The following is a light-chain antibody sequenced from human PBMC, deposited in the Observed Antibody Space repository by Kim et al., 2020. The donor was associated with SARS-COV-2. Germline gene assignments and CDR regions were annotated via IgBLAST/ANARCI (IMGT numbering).Light chain of an antibody. CDR3: QHYSRFPYT. V-gene: IGKV1-5*03. Sequence: ASVGDRVTVTCRDSDNIGTRLVWYQQKPGRAPSLLIYLASTLESGVPSRFSGTGSGTEFSLSITSLQPDDFATYYCQHYSRFPYTFGQGTKLEI. CDR1: DNIGTR. J-gene: IGKJ2*01. CDR2: LAS.